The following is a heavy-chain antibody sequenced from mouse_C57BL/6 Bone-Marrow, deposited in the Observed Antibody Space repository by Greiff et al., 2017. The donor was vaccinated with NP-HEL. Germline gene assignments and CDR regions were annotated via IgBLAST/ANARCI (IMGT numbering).Heavy chain of an antibody. D-gene: IGHD1-1*01. J-gene: IGHJ3*01. Sequence: VQLQQPGAELVKPGASVKMSCKASGYTFTSYWITWVKQRPGQGLEWIGDIYPGSGSTNYNEKFKSKATLTVDTSSSTAYMQLSSLTSEDFAVYYCAREVLLRYPWFAYWGQGTLVTVSA. V-gene: IGHV1-55*01. CDR2: IYPGSGST. CDR1: GYTFTSYW. CDR3: AREVLLRYPWFAY.